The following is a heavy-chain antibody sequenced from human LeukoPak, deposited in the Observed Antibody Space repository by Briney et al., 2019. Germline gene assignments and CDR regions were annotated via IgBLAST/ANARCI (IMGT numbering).Heavy chain of an antibody. CDR2: IYYSGST. V-gene: IGHV4-39*01. D-gene: IGHD2-2*01. Sequence: TSETLSLTCTVSGGSISSSRYYWGWIRQPPGKGLEWIGSIYYSGSTYYNPSLKSRVTISVDTSKNQFSLKLSSVTAADTAVYYCASRLGYCSSTSCYNWFDPWGQGTLVTVSS. CDR1: GGSISSSRYY. CDR3: ASRLGYCSSTSCYNWFDP. J-gene: IGHJ5*02.